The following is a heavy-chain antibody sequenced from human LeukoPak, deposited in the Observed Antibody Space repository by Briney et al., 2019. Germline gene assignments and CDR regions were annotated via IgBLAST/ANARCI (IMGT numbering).Heavy chain of an antibody. CDR1: GGSISSLY. J-gene: IGHJ4*02. CDR3: ARGPLSQDSSGYFCNY. Sequence: PSETLSLTCAVSGGSISSLYWNWIRQPPGKGLEYIGYIYYSGSTNYNPSLKSRVTISVDTSKNQFSLKLSSVTAEDTAVYYCARGPLSQDSSGYFCNYWGQGTLVTVSS. D-gene: IGHD3-22*01. V-gene: IGHV4-59*01. CDR2: IYYSGST.